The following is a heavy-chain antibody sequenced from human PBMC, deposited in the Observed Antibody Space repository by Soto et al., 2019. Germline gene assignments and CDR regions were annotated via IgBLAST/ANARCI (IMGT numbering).Heavy chain of an antibody. J-gene: IGHJ5*02. CDR1: GYTITSCA. CDR3: ARGFGGGDADWVDP. CDR2: IIAGNGMA. D-gene: IGHD2-21*02. Sequence: SSVKVSSKASGYTITSCAMLWVRQPLWTGLEWMGWIIAGNGMAKYSQALQGRVTITGDISVSTAYMELSSLRSEDTAVYYCARGFGGGDADWVDPWGQGTLVTVSS. V-gene: IGHV1-3*01.